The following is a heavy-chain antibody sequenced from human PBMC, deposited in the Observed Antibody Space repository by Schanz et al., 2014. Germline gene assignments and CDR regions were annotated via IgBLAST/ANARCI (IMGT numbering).Heavy chain of an antibody. J-gene: IGHJ5*02. V-gene: IGHV1-46*01. D-gene: IGHD2-15*01. CDR2: INSSGGGT. CDR1: GYTFTNFF. Sequence: QVHLVQSGAEVHKPGASLKISCKASGYTFTNFFLHWVRQAPGQGLEWMGYINSSGGGTSYAQKFQDRLTMTRDASTSTVYMELSSLRSEDTAVYYCARGRGCTGGSCYSWFDLWGQGTLVTVAS. CDR3: ARGRGCTGGSCYSWFDL.